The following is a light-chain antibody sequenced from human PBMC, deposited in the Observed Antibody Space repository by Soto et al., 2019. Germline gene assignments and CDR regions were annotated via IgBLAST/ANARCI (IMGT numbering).Light chain of an antibody. CDR1: QSIDSW. CDR2: DAS. J-gene: IGKJ2*01. CDR3: QQYRSKPFT. V-gene: IGKV1-5*01. Sequence: DIQMTQSPSTLSASVGDRVTIACRASQSIDSWLAWYQQKPGKAPKFLIYDASDLESGVPSRFSGSGSGTEFTLTISSLQHDDFATYYCQQYRSKPFTFGQGNKVEIK.